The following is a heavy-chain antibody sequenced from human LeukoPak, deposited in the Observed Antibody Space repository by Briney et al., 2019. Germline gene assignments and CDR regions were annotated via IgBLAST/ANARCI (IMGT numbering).Heavy chain of an antibody. V-gene: IGHV4-61*02. CDR1: VDSISSGTYY. Sequence: SQTLSLTCTVSVDSISSGTYYWSWIRQPAGKGLEWIGRISTSESTNYNSSLKSRVTISVDTSKNQFSLKLSSVTAADTAVYYCARGALPGADKYYFDYWGQGTLVTVSS. CDR2: ISTSEST. CDR3: ARGALPGADKYYFDY. J-gene: IGHJ4*02. D-gene: IGHD1-14*01.